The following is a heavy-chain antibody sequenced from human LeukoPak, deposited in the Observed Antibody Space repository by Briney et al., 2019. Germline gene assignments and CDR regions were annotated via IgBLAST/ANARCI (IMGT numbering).Heavy chain of an antibody. Sequence: GGSLRLSCAASGFTFSSYTMSWVRQAPGKGLEWVSTITTSDGNTSYADSVKGRFTVSRDNSKNTLFLQMNSLRAEDTAVYYCAKDGGLWVSAHWGDSWGRGTLVTVSS. D-gene: IGHD7-27*01. J-gene: IGHJ4*02. V-gene: IGHV3-23*01. CDR3: AKDGGLWVSAHWGDS. CDR2: ITTSDGNT. CDR1: GFTFSSYT.